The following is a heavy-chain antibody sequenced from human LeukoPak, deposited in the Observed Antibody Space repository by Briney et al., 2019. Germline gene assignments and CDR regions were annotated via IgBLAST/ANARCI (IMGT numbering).Heavy chain of an antibody. D-gene: IGHD2-2*01. J-gene: IGHJ5*02. V-gene: IGHV3-7*01. CDR3: ARDDCSSISCSHNWFDP. Sequence: PGGSLRLSCAASGFTFSSYWMSWVRQAPGKGLEWVANIKQVGSEKYYVDSVKGRFTISRDNAKTSLYLQMNSLRAEDTAVYYCARDDCSSISCSHNWFDPWGQGTLVTVSS. CDR2: IKQVGSEK. CDR1: GFTFSSYW.